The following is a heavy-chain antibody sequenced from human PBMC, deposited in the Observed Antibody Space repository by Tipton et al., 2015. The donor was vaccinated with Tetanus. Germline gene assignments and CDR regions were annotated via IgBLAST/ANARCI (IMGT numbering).Heavy chain of an antibody. CDR3: AKVGALGATQAFVDS. CDR1: GFTFSSYG. V-gene: IGHV3-30*18. J-gene: IGHJ4*02. CDR2: VSHDGYNE. Sequence: RSLRLSCAASGFTFSSYGMHWLRQVPGKGLEWVAAVSHDGYNEYYADSVKGRFTILRDNAKNTLYLQMDSLRPEDTAVYFCAKVGALGATQAFVDSWGQGTLVTVSS.